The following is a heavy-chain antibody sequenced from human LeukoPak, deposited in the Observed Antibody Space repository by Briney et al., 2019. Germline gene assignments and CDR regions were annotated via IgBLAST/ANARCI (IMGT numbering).Heavy chain of an antibody. D-gene: IGHD1-26*01. CDR1: GFTFSSYG. J-gene: IGHJ4*02. CDR3: ADLGATSY. Sequence: GGSLRLSCAASGFTFSSYGMHWVRQAPGKGLEWVAVISYDGSNKYYADSVKGRFTISRDNSKNTLYLQMNSLRAEDTAVYYCADLGATSYWGQGTLVTVSS. CDR2: ISYDGSNK. V-gene: IGHV3-30*03.